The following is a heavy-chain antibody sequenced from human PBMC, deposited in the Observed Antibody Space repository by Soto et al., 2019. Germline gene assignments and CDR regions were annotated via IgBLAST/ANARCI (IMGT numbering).Heavy chain of an antibody. CDR2: IYYNGNT. D-gene: IGHD2-8*01. V-gene: IGHV4-31*02. J-gene: IGHJ6*02. Sequence: QVQMRQSGPGLVKPSQNLSLKCSVSGGSIGSRDYYWSWIRQHPEKVLEWIGSIYYNGNTDYNPSLRGRPTISLDASMNEFSLKLTSVTAADTAVYYCAREKGGAALKGSGMDVWGQGTTVTVS. CDR3: AREKGGAALKGSGMDV. CDR1: GGSIGSRDYY.